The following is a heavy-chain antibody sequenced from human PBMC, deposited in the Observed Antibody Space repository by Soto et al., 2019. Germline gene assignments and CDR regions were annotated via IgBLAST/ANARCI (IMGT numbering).Heavy chain of an antibody. Sequence: QVQLVQSGAEVKKPGASVKVSCKASGYTFTSYGINWVRQAPGQGLEWMGWISAFNGNTSYAQKLQGRVTMTTDTSPNTAYMELRSRRSDDTAVYYCARVWFGGPDWFDPWGQGTLVTVSS. CDR2: ISAFNGNT. CDR1: GYTFTSYG. CDR3: ARVWFGGPDWFDP. J-gene: IGHJ5*02. D-gene: IGHD3-10*01. V-gene: IGHV1-18*01.